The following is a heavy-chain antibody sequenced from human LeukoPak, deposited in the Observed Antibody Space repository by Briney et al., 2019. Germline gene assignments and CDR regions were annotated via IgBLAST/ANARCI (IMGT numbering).Heavy chain of an antibody. J-gene: IGHJ5*02. V-gene: IGHV1-69*05. CDR3: ARGMGYSSSSGWVWFDP. D-gene: IGHD6-6*01. Sequence: SVKVSCKASGGTFSSYAISWVRRAPGQGLEWMGGIIPIFGTANYAQKFQGRVTITTDESTSTAYMELSSLRSEDTAVYYCARGMGYSSSSGWVWFDPWGQGTLVTVSS. CDR2: IIPIFGTA. CDR1: GGTFSSYA.